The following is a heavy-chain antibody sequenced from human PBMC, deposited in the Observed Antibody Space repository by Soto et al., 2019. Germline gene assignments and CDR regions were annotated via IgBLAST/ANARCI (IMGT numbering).Heavy chain of an antibody. D-gene: IGHD2-2*01. V-gene: IGHV4-59*01. CDR3: ARDAFSSSHFDY. J-gene: IGHJ4*02. CDR1: GGSISNYY. Sequence: QVQLQESGPGLVKPSETLSLTCTVSGGSISNYYWSWIRQPPGKGLEWIGYVYYSGSTNYNPSLKSRFTISVDTSKNQFSLKLSSVTAADTAVYYCARDAFSSSHFDYWGQGIPVTVSS. CDR2: VYYSGST.